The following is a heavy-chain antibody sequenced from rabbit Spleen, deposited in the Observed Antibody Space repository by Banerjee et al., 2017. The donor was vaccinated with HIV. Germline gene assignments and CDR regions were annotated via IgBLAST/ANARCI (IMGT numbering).Heavy chain of an antibody. D-gene: IGHD1-1*01. CDR3: ARNYVNAFDP. Sequence: QEQLEESGGGLVKPGASLTLTCKASGFSFSSGYYMSWVRQAPGKGLEWIGCIATGSGTTWYASWAKGRFTISKTSSTTVTLQMTSLTAADTATYFCARNYVNAFDPWGPGTLVTVS. J-gene: IGHJ2*01. CDR2: IATGSGTT. CDR1: GFSFSSGYY. V-gene: IGHV1S45*01.